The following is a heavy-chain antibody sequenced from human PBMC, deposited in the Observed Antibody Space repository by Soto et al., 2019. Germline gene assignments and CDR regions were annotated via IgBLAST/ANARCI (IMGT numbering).Heavy chain of an antibody. J-gene: IGHJ6*02. CDR3: AKAALSCYLFYGLDV. V-gene: IGHV4-4*07. CDR2: IHSSGRT. CDR1: GGSISSDY. Sequence: SETLSLTCTVSGGSISSDYWNWIRHRAGKGLECIGRIHSSGRTSYNRSLKSRVTMSLDKSNNQCCLKLSSVTAADSAVDYCAKAALSCYLFYGLDVWGHGTTVSVSS. D-gene: IGHD2-15*01.